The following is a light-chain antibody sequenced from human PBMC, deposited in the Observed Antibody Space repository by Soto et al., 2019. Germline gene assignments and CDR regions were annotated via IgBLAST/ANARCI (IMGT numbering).Light chain of an antibody. CDR1: QTITTY. J-gene: IGKJ4*01. V-gene: IGKV1-39*01. CDR2: TAS. CDR3: QQSYSSPPT. Sequence: DIQMTQSPSSLSASVGDRVTITCRASQTITTYLNWYQHKPGKAPKLLISTASSLQTGVPSRFNGSGSGTEFTLTISGLQPEHFSTYCCQQSYSSPPTSGGATNLNIK.